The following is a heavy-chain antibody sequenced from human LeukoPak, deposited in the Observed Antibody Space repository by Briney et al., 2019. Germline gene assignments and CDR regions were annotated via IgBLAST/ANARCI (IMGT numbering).Heavy chain of an antibody. D-gene: IGHD3-22*01. CDR1: GYTFTNYG. J-gene: IGHJ4*02. Sequence: ASVKVSCKASGYTFTNYGISWVRQATGQGLEWMGWISAYNGYTDYAQKLQFRVTMTTDTSTSTAYMELRSLRSDDTAVYYCARTYYYDSSGGIDYWGQGTLVTVSS. CDR2: ISAYNGYT. V-gene: IGHV1-18*01. CDR3: ARTYYYDSSGGIDY.